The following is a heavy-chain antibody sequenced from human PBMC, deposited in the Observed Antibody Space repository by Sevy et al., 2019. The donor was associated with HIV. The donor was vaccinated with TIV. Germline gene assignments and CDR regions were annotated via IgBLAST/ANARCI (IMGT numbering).Heavy chain of an antibody. CDR3: PRGASERSVYFDY. J-gene: IGHJ4*02. V-gene: IGHV3-30-3*01. CDR2: ISYDGSNK. CDR1: GFTFSSYA. Sequence: GGSLRLSCAASGFTFSSYAMHWVRQAPGKGLEWVAVISYDGSNKYYADSVKGRFTISRDNSKNTLYLQMNSLRAEDTAVYYCPRGASERSVYFDYWGQGTLVTVSS.